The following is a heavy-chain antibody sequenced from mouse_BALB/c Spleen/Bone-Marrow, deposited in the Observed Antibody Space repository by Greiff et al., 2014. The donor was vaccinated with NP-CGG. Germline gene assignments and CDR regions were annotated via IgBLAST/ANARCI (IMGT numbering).Heavy chain of an antibody. D-gene: IGHD1-2*01. CDR2: IRNKANGYTT. Sequence: DVMLVESGGGLVQPGGSLRLSCATSGFTFTDYYMSWVRQPPGKALEWLGFIRNKANGYTTEYSASVKGRFTISRDNSQSILYRQMNTLRAEDSATYYCARDFTTASYWYFDVWGAGTTVTVSS. CDR1: GFTFTDYY. V-gene: IGHV7-3*02. CDR3: ARDFTTASYWYFDV. J-gene: IGHJ1*01.